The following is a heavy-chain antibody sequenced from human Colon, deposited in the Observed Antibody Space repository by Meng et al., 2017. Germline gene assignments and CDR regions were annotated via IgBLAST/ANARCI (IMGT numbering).Heavy chain of an antibody. D-gene: IGHD2-8*01. CDR2: IYASGMT. CDR1: GDSISGDN. Sequence: GQLQESGPGLVRPSETLSLTCTVSGDSISGDNWSNWNWFRQTAGRGLEWIGRIYASGMTNYNPYLSSRLDMSIDASKNQLSLKLNSVTAADTAVYYCARGYMYFDFDPWGRGTLVTVSS. V-gene: IGHV4-4*07. J-gene: IGHJ5*02. CDR3: ARGYMYFDFDP.